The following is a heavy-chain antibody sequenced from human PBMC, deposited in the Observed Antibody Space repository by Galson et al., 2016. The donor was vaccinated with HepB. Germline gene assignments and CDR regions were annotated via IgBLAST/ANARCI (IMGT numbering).Heavy chain of an antibody. CDR2: IVVGSGNT. V-gene: IGHV1-58*01. Sequence: SVKVSCKASGFTFTSSAVQWVRQARGQRLEWIGWIVVGSGNTTYAQKFQARVTITRDMSTSTAYMELSSLRSEDTAVYYCAAATLTYSYYGSGLRYYYAMDVWGQGTTVTVSS. CDR1: GFTFTSSA. D-gene: IGHD3-10*01. J-gene: IGHJ6*02. CDR3: AAATLTYSYYGSGLRYYYAMDV.